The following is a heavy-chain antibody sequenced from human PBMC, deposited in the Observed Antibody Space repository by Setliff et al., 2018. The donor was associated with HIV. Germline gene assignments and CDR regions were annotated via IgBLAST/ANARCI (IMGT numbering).Heavy chain of an antibody. J-gene: IGHJ4*02. V-gene: IGHV3-48*01. Sequence: GGSLRLSCVASGLTFSSYSMYWVRQAPGKGLEWVSYISPSSSTLYYADSVKGRFTISRDNAKNSLYLQMNSLSAEDTAVYYCARVYRAGSWDYWGQGTQVTVSS. CDR3: ARVYRAGSWDY. CDR1: GLTFSSYS. CDR2: ISPSSSTL. D-gene: IGHD6-13*01.